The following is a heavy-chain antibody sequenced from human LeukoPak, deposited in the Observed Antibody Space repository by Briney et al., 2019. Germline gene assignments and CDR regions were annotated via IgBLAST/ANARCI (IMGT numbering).Heavy chain of an antibody. CDR1: GFTVSSNS. J-gene: IGHJ4*02. D-gene: IGHD4/OR15-4a*01. CDR2: IYSDNT. CDR3: ARRAGAYSHPYDY. V-gene: IGHV3-53*01. Sequence: GGSLRLSCTVSGFTVSSNSMSWVRQAPGKGLEWVSFIYSDNTHYSDSVKGRFNISRDNSKKTLYLQMNSLRAEDTAVYYCARRAGAYSHPYDYWGQGTLVTVSS.